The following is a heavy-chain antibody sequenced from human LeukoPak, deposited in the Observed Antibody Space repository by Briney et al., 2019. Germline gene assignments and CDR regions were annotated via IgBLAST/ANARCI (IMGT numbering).Heavy chain of an antibody. V-gene: IGHV3-53*01. CDR3: ARERTPKHYYGSGTYYRYFDY. CDR2: YSGGST. Sequence: YSGGSTDYTDSVKGRFTISRDNSKNTLYLQMNSLRAEDTAIYYCARERTPKHYYGSGTYYRYFDYWGQGTLVTVSS. D-gene: IGHD3-10*01. J-gene: IGHJ4*02.